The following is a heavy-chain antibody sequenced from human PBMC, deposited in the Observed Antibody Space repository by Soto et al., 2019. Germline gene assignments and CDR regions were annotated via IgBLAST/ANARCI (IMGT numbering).Heavy chain of an antibody. CDR2: INHSGST. D-gene: IGHD1-7*01. V-gene: IGHV4-34*01. Sequence: PSETLSLTSAVYGGSFSGYYWSWIRQPPGKGLEWIGEINHSGSTNYNPSLKSRVTISVDTSKNQFSLKLSSVTAADTAVYYCARGPLCITGTCYYGMDVWGQGTTVTVSS. CDR3: ARGPLCITGTCYYGMDV. CDR1: GGSFSGYY. J-gene: IGHJ6*02.